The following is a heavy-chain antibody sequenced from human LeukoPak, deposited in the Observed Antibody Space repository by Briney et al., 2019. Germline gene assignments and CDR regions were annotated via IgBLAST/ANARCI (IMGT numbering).Heavy chain of an antibody. J-gene: IGHJ4*02. D-gene: IGHD3-22*01. CDR2: IKQDGSEK. CDR3: ARDPGNYYDSSGYYYNY. V-gene: IGHV3-7*01. CDR1: GFTFSSYW. Sequence: QTGGSLRLSCAASGFTFSSYWMSWVRQAPGKGLEWVANIKQDGSEKYYVDSVKGRFTISRDNAKNSLYLQMNRLRAEDTAVYYCARDPGNYYDSSGYYYNYWGQGTLVTVSS.